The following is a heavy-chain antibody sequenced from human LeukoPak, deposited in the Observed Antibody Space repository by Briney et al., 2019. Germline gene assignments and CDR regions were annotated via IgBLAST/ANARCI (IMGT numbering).Heavy chain of an antibody. J-gene: IGHJ5*02. CDR2: INPNSGGT. Sequence: GASVKVSCKASGYTFTGYYMHWVRQAPGQGLEWMGWINPNSGGTNYAQKFQGRVTMTRDTSISTAYMELSRLRSDDTAVYYCARGGCSSTSCYAKHDWFDPWGQGTLVTVSS. CDR3: ARGGCSSTSCYAKHDWFDP. D-gene: IGHD2-2*01. CDR1: GYTFTGYY. V-gene: IGHV1-2*02.